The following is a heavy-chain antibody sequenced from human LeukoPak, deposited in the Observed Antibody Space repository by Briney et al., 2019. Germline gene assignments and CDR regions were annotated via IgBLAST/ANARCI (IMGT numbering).Heavy chain of an antibody. CDR3: ARDLGYCSGGSCDPGFDY. D-gene: IGHD2-15*01. J-gene: IGHJ4*02. CDR1: GFTFSDYY. V-gene: IGHV3-11*04. CDR2: ISSSGSTI. Sequence: GGPLRLSCAASGFTFSDYYMGWIRQAPGKGLEWVSYISSSGSTIYYADSVKGRFTISRDNAKNSLYLQMNSLRAEDTAVYYCARDLGYCSGGSCDPGFDYWGQGTLVTVSS.